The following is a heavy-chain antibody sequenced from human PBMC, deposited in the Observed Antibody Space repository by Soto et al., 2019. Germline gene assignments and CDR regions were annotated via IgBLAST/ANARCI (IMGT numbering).Heavy chain of an antibody. CDR3: ARDHGGSYQADSFDP. V-gene: IGHV1-18*01. CDR2: ISPYDGDT. CDR1: GYTFTTYG. J-gene: IGHJ5*02. Sequence: QVQLVQSGVEVKKPGASVKVSCKASGYTFTTYGISWVRQAPRQGLEWMGWISPYDGDTNYADTLQGRVTLTTDTSTTTAYMELRSLRSDDTAMYYCARDHGGSYQADSFDPWGQGTLVIVSS. D-gene: IGHD1-26*01.